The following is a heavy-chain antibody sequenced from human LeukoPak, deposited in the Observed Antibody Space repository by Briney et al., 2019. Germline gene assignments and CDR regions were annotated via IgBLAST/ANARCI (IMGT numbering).Heavy chain of an antibody. D-gene: IGHD2-21*02. J-gene: IGHJ4*02. CDR2: IRSKAYGGTT. CDR1: GFTFSSYA. Sequence: GGSLRLSCAASGFTFSSYAMSWVRQAPGKGLEWVGLIRSKAYGGTTEYAASVTARFTISRDDSESIAYLQMNSLKTEDTAVYYCTRAGCGGDCYSVYYFDYWGQGTLVTVSS. V-gene: IGHV3-49*04. CDR3: TRAGCGGDCYSVYYFDY.